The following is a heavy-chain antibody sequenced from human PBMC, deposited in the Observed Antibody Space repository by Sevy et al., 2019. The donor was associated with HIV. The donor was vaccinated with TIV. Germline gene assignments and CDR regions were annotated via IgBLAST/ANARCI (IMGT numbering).Heavy chain of an antibody. CDR2: ISGYNGNK. J-gene: IGHJ6*02. V-gene: IGHV1-18*01. D-gene: IGHD3-16*01. CDR1: GYTFTSYG. CDR3: ARDGGGGMDV. Sequence: ASVKVSCKTSGYTFTSYGISWVRQAPGQGLEWMGWISGYNGNKNHAQKFQGRVTMTTDTSTSTAYMELRSLRSDDTAVYYCARDGGGGMDVWGQGTTVTVSS.